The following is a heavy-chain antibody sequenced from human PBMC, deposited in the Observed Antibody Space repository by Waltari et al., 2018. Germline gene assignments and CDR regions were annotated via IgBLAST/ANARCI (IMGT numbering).Heavy chain of an antibody. D-gene: IGHD3-9*01. J-gene: IGHJ4*02. CDR3: AHMPTRAYYDILTGYPIDGDYFDY. V-gene: IGHV2-5*02. CDR1: GFSLSTSGVG. CDR2: IYWDDHK. Sequence: QITLKESGPTLVKPTQTLTLTCNFSGFSLSTSGVGVGWIRQPPGKALKWLALIYWDDHKRYSPSLMRRLTTTKDTTKNQGVLTMTNMDSVETATYYWAHMPTRAYYDILTGYPIDGDYFDYWGQGTRVTVSS.